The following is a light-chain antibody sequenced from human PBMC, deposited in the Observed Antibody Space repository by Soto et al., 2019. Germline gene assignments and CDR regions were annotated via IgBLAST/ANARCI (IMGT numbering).Light chain of an antibody. CDR1: QTVRNN. CDR2: GAS. Sequence: EFVLTQSPGTLSLSPGERATLSCRASQTVRNNYLAWYQQKPGQAPRLLIYGASTRATGIPARFSGSGSGTEFTLTISSLQSEDFAVYYCQRYNNWPITFGQGTRLEIK. V-gene: IGKV3-15*01. CDR3: QRYNNWPIT. J-gene: IGKJ5*01.